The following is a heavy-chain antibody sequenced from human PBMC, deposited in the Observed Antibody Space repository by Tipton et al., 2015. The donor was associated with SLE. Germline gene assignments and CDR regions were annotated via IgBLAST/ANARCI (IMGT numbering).Heavy chain of an antibody. D-gene: IGHD3-10*01. Sequence: SLRLSCSASGFTFSSYAMHWVRQAPGKGLEYVSAISSNGGSTYYADSVKGRFTISRDNSKNTLYLQMSSLRAEDTAVYYCAKDLTEIRNYYGSGSPPGYWGQGTLVTVSS. V-gene: IGHV3-64D*06. CDR2: ISSNGGST. CDR3: AKDLTEIRNYYGSGSPPGY. J-gene: IGHJ4*02. CDR1: GFTFSSYA.